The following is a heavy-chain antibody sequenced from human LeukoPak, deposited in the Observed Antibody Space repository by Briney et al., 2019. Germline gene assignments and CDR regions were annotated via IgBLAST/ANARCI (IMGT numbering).Heavy chain of an antibody. V-gene: IGHV4-59*01. CDR1: GGSIRGYF. CDR2: IYYGGST. Sequence: PSETLSLTCTVSGGSIRGYFWTWIRQPPGKGLEWIGYIYYGGSTNYNPSLKSRVTISVDTSKNQFSLKLSSVTAADTAVYYCARDLAAAGNWFDPWGQGTLVTVSS. J-gene: IGHJ5*02. D-gene: IGHD6-13*01. CDR3: ARDLAAAGNWFDP.